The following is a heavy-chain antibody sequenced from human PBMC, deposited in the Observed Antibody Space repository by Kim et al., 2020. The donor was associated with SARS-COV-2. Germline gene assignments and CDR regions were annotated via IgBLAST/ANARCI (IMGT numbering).Heavy chain of an antibody. D-gene: IGHD3-22*01. CDR1: GYTFTSYY. Sequence: ASVKVSCKASGYTFTSYYMHWVRQAPGQGLEWMGIINPSGGSTSYAQKFQGRVTMTRDTSTRTGYMELSSLRSEDTAVYYCARDERDYYGSSGYYYVPYFDYWGQGTLVTVSS. CDR3: ARDERDYYGSSGYYYVPYFDY. V-gene: IGHV1-46*01. CDR2: INPSGGST. J-gene: IGHJ4*02.